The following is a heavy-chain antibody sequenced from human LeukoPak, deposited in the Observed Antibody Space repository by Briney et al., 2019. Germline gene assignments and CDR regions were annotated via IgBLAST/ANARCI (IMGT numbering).Heavy chain of an antibody. D-gene: IGHD3-22*01. J-gene: IGHJ4*02. CDR3: ARVQDDSSGYYSFDF. V-gene: IGHV1-3*01. CDR1: GFTFTSYG. CDR2: INAGNGNT. Sequence: PGRSLRLSCAASGFTFTSYGMHWVRQAPGQRLEWMGWINAGNGNTKYSQKFQGRVTITRDTSASTAYMGLSSLRSEDTAVYYCARVQDDSSGYYSFDFWGQGTLVTVSS.